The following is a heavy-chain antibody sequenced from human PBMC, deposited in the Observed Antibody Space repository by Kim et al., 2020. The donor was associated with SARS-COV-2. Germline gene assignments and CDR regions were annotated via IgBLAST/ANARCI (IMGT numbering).Heavy chain of an antibody. Sequence: SETLSLTCTVSGGSISSGDYYWSWIRQPPGKGLEWIGYIYYSGSTYYNPSLKSRVTISVDTSKNQFSLKLSSVTAADTAVYYCARAPKNVWGSYNWGQGTLVTVSS. CDR3: ARAPKNVWGSYN. J-gene: IGHJ4*02. V-gene: IGHV4-30-4*01. CDR1: GGSISSGDYY. D-gene: IGHD3-16*01. CDR2: IYYSGST.